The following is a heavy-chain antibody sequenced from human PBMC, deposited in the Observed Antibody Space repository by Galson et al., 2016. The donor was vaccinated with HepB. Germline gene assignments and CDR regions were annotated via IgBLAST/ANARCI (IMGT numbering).Heavy chain of an antibody. D-gene: IGHD4-17*01. J-gene: IGHJ4*02. Sequence: SLRLSCAASGFTFSSYGMHWVRQAPGKGLEWVAVIWYDGSHKNYADYVKGRFTIYRDNTKNTLYLQMNSLRTEDTAVYYCARDLTTVTMLRLGYWGQGTLVTVSS. CDR2: IWYDGSHK. CDR3: ARDLTTVTMLRLGY. CDR1: GFTFSSYG. V-gene: IGHV3-33*01.